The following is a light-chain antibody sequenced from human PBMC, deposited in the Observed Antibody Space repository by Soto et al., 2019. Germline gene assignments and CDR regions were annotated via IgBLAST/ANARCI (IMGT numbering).Light chain of an antibody. CDR3: QQYDNWPYT. CDR1: QSVSNN. Sequence: EIVMTHSPATLSVSPGERATLSCRASQSVSNNLAWYQQKPGQAPRLLIYGASTRATVIPARFSGSGSGTEFTLTISSLQSEDFAVYFCQQYDNWPYTFGQGTKVDIK. CDR2: GAS. V-gene: IGKV3-15*01. J-gene: IGKJ2*01.